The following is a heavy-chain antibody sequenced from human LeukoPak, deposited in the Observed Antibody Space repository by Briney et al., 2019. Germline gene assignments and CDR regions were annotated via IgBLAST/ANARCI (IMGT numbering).Heavy chain of an antibody. D-gene: IGHD3-3*01. V-gene: IGHV3-48*01. Sequence: GGSLRLSCAASGIIFSNYWMHWVRQAPGKGLEWVSYISSSGSTIYYADSVKGLFTTSRDNDKNSLYLQMNSLRAEDTAVYYCARDFRNWSGYFGLDYWGQGTLATVSS. CDR1: GIIFSNYW. J-gene: IGHJ4*02. CDR2: ISSSGSTI. CDR3: ARDFRNWSGYFGLDY.